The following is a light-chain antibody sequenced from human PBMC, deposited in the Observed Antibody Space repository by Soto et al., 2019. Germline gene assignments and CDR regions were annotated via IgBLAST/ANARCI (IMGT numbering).Light chain of an antibody. CDR1: QSVSSSY. J-gene: IGKJ2*01. Sequence: EIVLTQSPGTLSLSPGERATLSCRASQSVSSSYLAWYQQKPGQAPRLLIYGASSRATGIPDRFSGSGSGTDFTLTISRLEPEDFAVYYCQQYGSSQYTFDQGTKLEIK. CDR2: GAS. CDR3: QQYGSSQYT. V-gene: IGKV3-20*01.